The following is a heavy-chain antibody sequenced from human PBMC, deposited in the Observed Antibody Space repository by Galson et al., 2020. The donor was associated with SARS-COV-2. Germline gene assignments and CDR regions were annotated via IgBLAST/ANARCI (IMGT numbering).Heavy chain of an antibody. CDR2: AFTNGNT. CDR1: GFPFNSYA. Sequence: GESLKISCAASGFPFNSYALSWVRQAPGKGLEWVSVAFTNGNTYYADSVKGRFTISRDRSQNTLYLQMNSLRVEDTAVYYCAKDRGLLVGAASDYWGQGTLVTVSS. V-gene: IGHV3-23*03. CDR3: AKDRGLLVGAASDY. D-gene: IGHD1-26*01. J-gene: IGHJ4*02.